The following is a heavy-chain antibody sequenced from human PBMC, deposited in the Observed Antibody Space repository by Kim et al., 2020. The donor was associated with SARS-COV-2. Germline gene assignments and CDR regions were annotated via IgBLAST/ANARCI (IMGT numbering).Heavy chain of an antibody. CDR1: GYTFTSYA. Sequence: ASVKVSCKASGYTFTSYAMHWVRQAPGQRLEWMGWINAGNGNTKYSQKFQGRVTITRDTSASTAYMELSSLRSEDTAVYYCAYGDSIYYYYGMDVWGQGTTVTVSS. J-gene: IGHJ6*02. D-gene: IGHD4-17*01. CDR3: AYGDSIYYYYGMDV. CDR2: INAGNGNT. V-gene: IGHV1-3*01.